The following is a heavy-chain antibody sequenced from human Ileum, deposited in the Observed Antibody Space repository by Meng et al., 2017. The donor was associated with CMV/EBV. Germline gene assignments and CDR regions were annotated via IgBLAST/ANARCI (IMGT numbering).Heavy chain of an antibody. CDR2: IYSGGST. J-gene: IGHJ4*02. Sequence: GESLKISCAAFGFTVSSNYMSWVRQAPGKGLEWVSVIYSGGSTYYADSVKGRFTISRDNSKNTLYLQMNSLRAEDTAVYYCARDPRGYFDYWGQGTLVTVSS. V-gene: IGHV3-66*02. CDR1: GFTVSSNY. CDR3: ARDPRGYFDY.